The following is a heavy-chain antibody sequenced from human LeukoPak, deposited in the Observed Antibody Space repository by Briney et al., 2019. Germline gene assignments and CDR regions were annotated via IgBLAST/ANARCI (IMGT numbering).Heavy chain of an antibody. Sequence: GGSLRLSCAASGFTFSSYAMSWVRQAPGKGLEWVSAISGSGGSTYYADSVKGRFTISRDNSKNTLYLQMNSLRAEDTAVYYCASRPLYSSGWSGGYWGQGTLVTVSS. V-gene: IGHV3-23*01. J-gene: IGHJ4*02. CDR2: ISGSGGST. CDR3: ASRPLYSSGWSGGY. D-gene: IGHD6-19*01. CDR1: GFTFSSYA.